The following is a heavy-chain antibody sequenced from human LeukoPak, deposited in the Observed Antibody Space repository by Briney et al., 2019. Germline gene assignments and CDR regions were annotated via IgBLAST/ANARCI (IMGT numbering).Heavy chain of an antibody. CDR1: GFTFSSYA. D-gene: IGHD5-12*01. V-gene: IGHV3-23*01. J-gene: IGHJ4*02. CDR3: ARDRDGGYDRIFDY. Sequence: GGSLRLSCAASGFTFSSYAMGWVRQAPGKGLEWVSGISGGVGSTYYADSVKGRFTISRDNSKNTLYLQMDSLRAEDTAVYYCARDRDGGYDRIFDYWGQGTLVTVSS. CDR2: ISGGVGST.